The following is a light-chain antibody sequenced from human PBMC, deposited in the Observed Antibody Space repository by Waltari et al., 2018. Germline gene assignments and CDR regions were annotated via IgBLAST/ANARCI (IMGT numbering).Light chain of an antibody. V-gene: IGLV2-23*02. CDR2: EVT. Sequence: QSALTQPAPVSGSPGQSITISCPGTSSDVGSYNFVSWYQQHPGKAPKLIISEVTKRPSGVSNRFSGSKSGNTASLTISGLQADDEADYYCCSFASRIGVFGGGTKVTVL. J-gene: IGLJ2*01. CDR1: SSDVGSYNF. CDR3: CSFASRIGV.